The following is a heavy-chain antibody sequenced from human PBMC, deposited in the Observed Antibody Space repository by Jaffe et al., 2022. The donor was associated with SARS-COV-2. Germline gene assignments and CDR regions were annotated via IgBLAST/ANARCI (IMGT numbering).Heavy chain of an antibody. CDR2: INAGNGNT. CDR3: AREGYESYDRRGYYYVDAFDI. CDR1: GYTFTKYA. Sequence: QVQFVQSGAEVKKAGASVKVSCKASGYTFTKYAVHWVRQAPGQRLEWMGWINAGNGNTKYSQKFQGRVTISRDTSASTAYMELSSLRFEDTAVYYCAREGYESYDRRGYYYVDAFDIWGQGTMVTVSS. V-gene: IGHV1-3*01. J-gene: IGHJ3*02. D-gene: IGHD3-22*01.